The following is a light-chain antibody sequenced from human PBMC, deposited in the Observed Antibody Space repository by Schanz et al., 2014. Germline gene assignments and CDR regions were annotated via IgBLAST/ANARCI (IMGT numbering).Light chain of an antibody. J-gene: IGKJ1*01. CDR3: QQRSNWPPT. V-gene: IGKV3-11*01. CDR2: DSS. CDR1: ESVVTF. Sequence: SPSPLPFSQGEISPLFCASLESVVTFFSFYQQIPFPPPRLLLYDSSNRATGVPDRFSGSGSGTDFTLTISSLEPEDFAVYYCQQRSNWPPTFGQGTKVEIK.